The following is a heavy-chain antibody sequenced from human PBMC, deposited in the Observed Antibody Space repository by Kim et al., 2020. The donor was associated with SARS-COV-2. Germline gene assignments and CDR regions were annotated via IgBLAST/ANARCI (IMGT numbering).Heavy chain of an antibody. D-gene: IGHD6-6*01. CDR3: VRARGVDV. CDR2: GGYT. Sequence: GGYTFYVGSVKCRFTISRDNAKNSLYLQMNSLRAEDTAVYYCVRARGVDVWGQGTTVTVSS. V-gene: IGHV3-7*04. J-gene: IGHJ6*02.